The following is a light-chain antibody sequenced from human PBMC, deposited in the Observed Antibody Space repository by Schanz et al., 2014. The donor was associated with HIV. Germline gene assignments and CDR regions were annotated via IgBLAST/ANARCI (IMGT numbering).Light chain of an antibody. Sequence: QSALTQPRSVSGSPGQSVTISCTGTSSDVGGSDYLSWYQQHPGKAPKLMIYDVTKRPSGVPDRFSGSKSGNTASLTISGLQAEDEADYYCASYAGSNNLVFGGGTKLTVL. CDR3: ASYAGSNNLV. CDR2: DVT. CDR1: SSDVGGSDY. J-gene: IGLJ2*01. V-gene: IGLV2-11*01.